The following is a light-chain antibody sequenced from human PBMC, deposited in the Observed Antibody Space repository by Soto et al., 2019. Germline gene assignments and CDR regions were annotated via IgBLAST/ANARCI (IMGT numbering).Light chain of an antibody. V-gene: IGKV3-20*01. CDR1: QTVSSY. Sequence: ENVLTQSPGTLSLSPGERATLSCRASQTVSSYLTWYQQRPGQAPRLLIYGASKRATGIPDRFSGSGSGTDCTLTISTLEPEDFALYYCQQYGTSPITFGQGTRLEIK. J-gene: IGKJ5*01. CDR2: GAS. CDR3: QQYGTSPIT.